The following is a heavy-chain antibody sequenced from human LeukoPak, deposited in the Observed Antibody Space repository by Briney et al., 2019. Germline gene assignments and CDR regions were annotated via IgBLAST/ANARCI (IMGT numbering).Heavy chain of an antibody. Sequence: RGSLRLSCAASGFTFDDYAMHWVRQAPGKGLEWVSLISGDGGSTYYADSVKGRFTISRDNSKNSLYLQMNSLRTEDTALYYCAKDWASSGWYFPFDYWGQGTLVTVSS. CDR2: ISGDGGST. D-gene: IGHD6-19*01. J-gene: IGHJ4*02. CDR3: AKDWASSGWYFPFDY. V-gene: IGHV3-43*02. CDR1: GFTFDDYA.